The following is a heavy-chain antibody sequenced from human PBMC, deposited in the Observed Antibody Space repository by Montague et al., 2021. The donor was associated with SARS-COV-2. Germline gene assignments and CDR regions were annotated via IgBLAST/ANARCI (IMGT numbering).Heavy chain of an antibody. J-gene: IGHJ3*02. CDR1: GGSFSVYY. Sequence: SETLSLTCAVYGGSFSVYYWSWLRQSPGSGLEWIAEISQRGTAHYNPSLESRVSISIDTSRNQFTLKLSSVTAADTAMYYCAREREVERAARTLVAFDMWGQGTMVTVSS. CDR2: ISQRGTA. V-gene: IGHV4-34*01. D-gene: IGHD1-1*01. CDR3: AREREVERAARTLVAFDM.